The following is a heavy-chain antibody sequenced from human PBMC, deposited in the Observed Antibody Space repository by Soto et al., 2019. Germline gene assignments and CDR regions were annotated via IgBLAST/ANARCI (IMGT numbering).Heavy chain of an antibody. V-gene: IGHV1-58*02. CDR3: AADPYCGGDCYFDY. Sequence: SVKVSCKASEFTFFSSAIQWVRQALGQGLEWMGWIVVGSGNTNYAQKFHERVTISRDMSTNTAYMELTSLRSEDTAVYYCAADPYCGGDCYFDYWGQGTMVTVSS. D-gene: IGHD2-21*02. CDR2: IVVGSGNT. CDR1: EFTFFSSA. J-gene: IGHJ4*02.